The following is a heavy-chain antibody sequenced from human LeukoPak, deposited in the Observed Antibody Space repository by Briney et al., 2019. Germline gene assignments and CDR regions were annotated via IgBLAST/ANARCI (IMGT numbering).Heavy chain of an antibody. Sequence: GESLKISCKGSGYRFTSYWIGWVRQMPGKGLGWMGIIYPGDSDTRYSPSFQGQVTISADKSISTAYLQWSSLKASDTAMYYCARHLRDCSSTTCFGTYWFDPWGQGTLVTVSS. CDR1: GYRFTSYW. D-gene: IGHD2-2*01. CDR3: ARHLRDCSSTTCFGTYWFDP. J-gene: IGHJ5*02. V-gene: IGHV5-51*01. CDR2: IYPGDSDT.